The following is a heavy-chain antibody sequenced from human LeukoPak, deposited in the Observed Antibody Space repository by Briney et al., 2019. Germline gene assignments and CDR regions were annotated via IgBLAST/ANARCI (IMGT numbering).Heavy chain of an antibody. CDR2: ISAYNGNT. D-gene: IGHD2-2*01. J-gene: IGHJ4*02. CDR1: GYTFTSYG. Sequence: ASVKVSCKASGYTFTSYGISWVRQAPGQGLEWMGWISAYNGNTNYAQSLQGRVTMTTDISTSTAYMELRSLRSDDTAVYYCARDHFFHCTSTSCYFDYWGQGTLVTVSS. CDR3: ARDHFFHCTSTSCYFDY. V-gene: IGHV1-18*01.